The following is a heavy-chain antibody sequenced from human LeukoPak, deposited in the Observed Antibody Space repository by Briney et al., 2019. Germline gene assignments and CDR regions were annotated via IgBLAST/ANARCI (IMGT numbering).Heavy chain of an antibody. D-gene: IGHD2-2*01. V-gene: IGHV4-31*03. CDR2: INYRGSP. Sequence: SQTLSLTCSVSGGSITSGGYYWSWIRQHPGKGLEWVGYINYRGSPDYNPSLKSRLSISLDTSRNQFSLKLTSVTAADTAVYYCARDVPKRAPYGVDVWGQGTTVTVSS. CDR3: ARDVPKRAPYGVDV. J-gene: IGHJ6*02. CDR1: GGSITSGGYY.